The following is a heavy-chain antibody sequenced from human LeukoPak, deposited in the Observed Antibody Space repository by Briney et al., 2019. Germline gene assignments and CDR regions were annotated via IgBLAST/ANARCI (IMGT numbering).Heavy chain of an antibody. D-gene: IGHD2/OR15-2a*01. CDR2: IKTDGSGT. CDR1: GFTFSRCW. V-gene: IGHV3-74*01. Sequence: QPGGSLTLSCAASGFTFSRCWMHWARQAPGKGLVWVARIKTDGSGTTYADSVKGRFTISRDNAKSTLYLQMNSLRAEDTAMYYCASGRYDSTTYLDYWGQGTLVTVSS. CDR3: ASGRYDSTTYLDY. J-gene: IGHJ4*02.